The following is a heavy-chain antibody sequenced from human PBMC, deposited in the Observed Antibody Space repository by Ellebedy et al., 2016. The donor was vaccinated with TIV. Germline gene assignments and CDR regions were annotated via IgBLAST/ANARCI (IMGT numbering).Heavy chain of an antibody. Sequence: ASVKVSXXASGYTFTSYDINWVRQATGQGLEWMGWMNPNSGNTGYAQKFQGRVTMTRNTSISTAYMELSSLRSEDTAVYYCARGARFEHRSSWYYVVDYWGQGTLVTVSS. CDR2: MNPNSGNT. CDR3: ARGARFEHRSSWYYVVDY. CDR1: GYTFTSYD. V-gene: IGHV1-8*01. D-gene: IGHD6-13*01. J-gene: IGHJ4*02.